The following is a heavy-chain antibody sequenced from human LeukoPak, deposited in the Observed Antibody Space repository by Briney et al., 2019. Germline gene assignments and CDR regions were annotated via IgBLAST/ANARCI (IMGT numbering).Heavy chain of an antibody. CDR1: GGSFSGYY. V-gene: IGHV4-34*01. Sequence: SETLSLTCAVYGGSFSGYYWSWIRQPPGKGLEWIGEINHSGSTNHNPSLKSRVTISVDTSKNQFSLKLSSATAADTAVYYCARDYYYASSGTSAPFGYWGQGTLVTVSS. CDR3: ARDYYYASSGTSAPFGY. D-gene: IGHD3-22*01. CDR2: INHSGST. J-gene: IGHJ4*02.